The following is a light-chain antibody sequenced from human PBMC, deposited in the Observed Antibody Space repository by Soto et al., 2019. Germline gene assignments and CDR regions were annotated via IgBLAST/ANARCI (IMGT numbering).Light chain of an antibody. CDR3: QSYDSSLSGSV. CDR2: GNS. CDR1: SSNIGAGYD. J-gene: IGLJ2*01. V-gene: IGLV1-40*01. Sequence: QSVLTQPPSVSGAPGQRVTISCTGSSSNIGAGYDVHWYQQLPGTAPKLLIYGNSNRPSGVPDRFSGSKSGTSASLAITGLXXXXXXDHYCQSYDSSLSGSVFGGGTKLTV.